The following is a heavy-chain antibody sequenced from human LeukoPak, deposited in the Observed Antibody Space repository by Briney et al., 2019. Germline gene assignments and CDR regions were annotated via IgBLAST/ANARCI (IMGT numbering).Heavy chain of an antibody. J-gene: IGHJ4*02. CDR2: MSFDGSNK. V-gene: IGHV3-30-3*01. D-gene: IGHD5-12*01. Sequence: GGSLRLSCAASGFTFSSYAMHWLRQAPGKGLEWVAVMSFDGSNKFYADSVKGRFTISRDNSKNTLYLQMDSLKAEDTALYYCARDGGYSGYDFPPRYFDFWGPGTLVSVAS. CDR3: ARDGGYSGYDFPPRYFDF. CDR1: GFTFSSYA.